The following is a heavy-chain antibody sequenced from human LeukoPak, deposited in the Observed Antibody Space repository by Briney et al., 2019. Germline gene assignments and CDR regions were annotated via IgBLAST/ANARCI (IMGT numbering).Heavy chain of an antibody. D-gene: IGHD1-26*01. CDR2: TNPSGGST. CDR1: GYTFTGYY. V-gene: IGHV1-46*01. CDR3: ARGELLRGPFDY. J-gene: IGHJ4*02. Sequence: ASVKVSCKASGYTFTGYYMHWVRQAPGQGLEWMGITNPSGGSTSYAQKFQGRVTMTRDTSTSTVYMELSSLRSEDTAVYYCARGELLRGPFDYWGQGTLVTVSS.